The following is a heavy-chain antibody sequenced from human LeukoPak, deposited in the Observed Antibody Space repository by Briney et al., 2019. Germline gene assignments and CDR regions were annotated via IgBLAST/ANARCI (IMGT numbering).Heavy chain of an antibody. CDR3: AKAPVTTCSGAYCYPFDY. Sequence: GGSLRLSCAASGFTLSSYGMSWVRQAPGKGLEWASAISGSGGSTYYADSVKGRFTISRDNSKNTLYLQMNSLRAEDTAVYYCAKAPVTTCSGAYCYPFDYWSQGTLVTVSS. CDR2: ISGSGGST. D-gene: IGHD2-15*01. V-gene: IGHV3-23*01. J-gene: IGHJ4*02. CDR1: GFTLSSYG.